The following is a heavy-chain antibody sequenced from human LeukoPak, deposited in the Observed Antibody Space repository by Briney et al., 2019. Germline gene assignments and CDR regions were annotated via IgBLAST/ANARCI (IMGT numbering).Heavy chain of an antibody. CDR1: GGPISSYY. CDR3: ARVVVVAATWWFDP. CDR2: IYYSGST. D-gene: IGHD2-15*01. J-gene: IGHJ5*02. V-gene: IGHV4-59*01. Sequence: PSETLSLTCTVSGGPISSYYWSWIRQPPGKGLEWIGYIYYSGSTDYNPSLKSRVTISVDTSKNRFSLKLSSVTAADTAVYYCARVVVVAATWWFDPWGQGTLVTVSS.